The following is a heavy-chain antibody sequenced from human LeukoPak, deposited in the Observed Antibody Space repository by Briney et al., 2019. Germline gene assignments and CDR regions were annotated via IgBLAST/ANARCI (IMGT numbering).Heavy chain of an antibody. CDR3: ARDPGYSSGWYSIGD. CDR2: IYYSGST. J-gene: IGHJ4*02. V-gene: IGHV4-59*01. CDR1: GSSISSYY. D-gene: IGHD6-19*01. Sequence: PSETLSLTXTVSGSSISSYYWSWIRQPPGKGLEWLGYIYYSGSTNYNPSLKSRVTISVDTSKNQFSLKLSSVTAADTAVYYCARDPGYSSGWYSIGDWGQGTLVTVSS.